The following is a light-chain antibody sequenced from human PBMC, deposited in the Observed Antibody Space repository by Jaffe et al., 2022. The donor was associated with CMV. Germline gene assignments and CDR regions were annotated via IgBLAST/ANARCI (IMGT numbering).Light chain of an antibody. Sequence: SYELTQPPSVSVSPGQTATITCSGHDLGDKYAYWYQQKPGQSPVLVIYQDKKRPSWIPDRFSGSSSGNTASLTIRGTQAMDEADYYCQSWDSDTAYVVFGGGTKLTVL. J-gene: IGLJ2*01. CDR1: DLGDKY. V-gene: IGLV3-1*01. CDR2: QDK. CDR3: QSWDSDTAYVV.